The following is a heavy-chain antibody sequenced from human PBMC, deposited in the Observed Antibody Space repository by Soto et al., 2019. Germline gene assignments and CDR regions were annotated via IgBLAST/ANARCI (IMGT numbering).Heavy chain of an antibody. V-gene: IGHV3-30*18. Sequence: QVQLVESGGGVVQPGRSLRLSCAASGFTFSSYGMHWVRQAPGKGLEWGAVISYDGSNKYYADSVKGRFTISRDNSKNTLYLQMNSLRAEDTAVYYCAKDRGYCTNGVCYPAYYYYYGMDVWGQGTTVTVSS. D-gene: IGHD2-8*01. CDR3: AKDRGYCTNGVCYPAYYYYYGMDV. CDR2: ISYDGSNK. CDR1: GFTFSSYG. J-gene: IGHJ6*02.